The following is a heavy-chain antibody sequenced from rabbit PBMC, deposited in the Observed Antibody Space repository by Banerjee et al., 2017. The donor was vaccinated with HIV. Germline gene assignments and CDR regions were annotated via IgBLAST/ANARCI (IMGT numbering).Heavy chain of an antibody. Sequence: QSLEESGGGLVQPEGSLALTCKASGFTISSSYSMCWVRQAPGKGLEWIACIGAGSNSAYYATWAKGRFTISKTSSTTVTLQMTSLTAADTATYFCARDAGYAGSNLWGPGTLVTVS. D-gene: IGHD4-2*01. CDR2: IGAGSNSA. J-gene: IGHJ4*01. V-gene: IGHV1S40*01. CDR3: ARDAGYAGSNL. CDR1: GFTISSSYS.